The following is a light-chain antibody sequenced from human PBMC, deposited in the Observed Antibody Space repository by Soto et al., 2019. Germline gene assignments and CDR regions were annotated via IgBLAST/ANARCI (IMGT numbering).Light chain of an antibody. CDR3: SSYTSSSTL. CDR2: DVS. CDR1: SSDVGGYDY. J-gene: IGLJ2*01. V-gene: IGLV2-14*01. Sequence: QSALTQSASVSGSPGQSITISCTGTSSDVGGYDYVSWYQQHPGKAPKLMIYDVSYRPSGVSNRFSGSKSGNTASLTISGLQAEDEADYYCSSYTSSSTLFGGGTKLTVL.